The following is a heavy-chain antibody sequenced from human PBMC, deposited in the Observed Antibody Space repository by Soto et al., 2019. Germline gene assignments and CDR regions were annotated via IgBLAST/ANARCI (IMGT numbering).Heavy chain of an antibody. CDR2: ISYTGSP. J-gene: IGHJ5*02. D-gene: IGHD4-4*01. CDR3: ARDYSNYSWLDP. Sequence: TLSLTCTVSGASIRSYYWSWIRQPPGKGLEWIGYISYTGSPKYNPSLKSRVTISLDTSKNQFSLKVTSVTAADTAVYFCARDYSNYSWLDPWGQGTLVPVSS. V-gene: IGHV4-59*01. CDR1: GASIRSYY.